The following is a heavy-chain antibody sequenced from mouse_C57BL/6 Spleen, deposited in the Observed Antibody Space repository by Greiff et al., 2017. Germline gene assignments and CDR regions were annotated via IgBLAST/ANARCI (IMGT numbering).Heavy chain of an antibody. CDR3: ARRVQRGFDY. CDR2: IYPSDSET. CDR1: GYTFTSYW. Sequence: QVQLQQPGAELVRPGSSVKLSCKASGYTFTSYWMDWVKQRPGQGLEWIGNIYPSDSETHYNQKFKDKATLTVDKSSSTAYMQLSSRTSEDSAVYYCARRVQRGFDYWGQGTTLTVSS. V-gene: IGHV1-61*01. J-gene: IGHJ2*01.